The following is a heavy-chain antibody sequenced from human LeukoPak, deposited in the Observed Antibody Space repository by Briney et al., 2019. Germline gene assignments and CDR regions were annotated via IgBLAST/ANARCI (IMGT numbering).Heavy chain of an antibody. CDR1: GGSFSGYY. CDR2: INHSGST. J-gene: IGHJ3*02. CDR3: ARDPPRFDAFDI. V-gene: IGHV4-34*01. Sequence: PSETLSLTCAVYGGSFSGYYWSWIRQPPGKGLEWIGEINHSGSTNYNPSLTSRVTISVDTSKNQFSLKLSSVTAADTAVYYCARDPPRFDAFDIWGQGTMVTVSS.